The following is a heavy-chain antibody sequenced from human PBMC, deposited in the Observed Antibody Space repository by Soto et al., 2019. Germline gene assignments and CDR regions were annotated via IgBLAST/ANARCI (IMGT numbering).Heavy chain of an antibody. J-gene: IGHJ4*02. CDR2: VDSSGGRT. D-gene: IGHD3-22*01. Sequence: TGGSLRLSCAASGFTFSTYAMNWVRQAPGKGLEWVSSVDSSGGRTYNADSVKGRFTIPRDNSENTLYLQMNSLRAEDTAVYYCAKPHDSSGSYLPFGYWGQGTLVTVSS. V-gene: IGHV3-23*01. CDR1: GFTFSTYA. CDR3: AKPHDSSGSYLPFGY.